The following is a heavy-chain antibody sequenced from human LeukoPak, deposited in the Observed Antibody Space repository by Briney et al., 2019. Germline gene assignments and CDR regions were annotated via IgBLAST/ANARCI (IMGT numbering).Heavy chain of an antibody. CDR1: GGSFSGYY. V-gene: IGHV4-34*01. Sequence: SETLSLTCAVYGGSFSGYYWSWIRQPPGKGLEWIGEINHSGSTNYNPSLKSRVTISVDTSKNQFSLKLSSVTAADTAVYYCARRLVENAFDIWGQGTVVTVSS. D-gene: IGHD5-24*01. CDR3: ARRLVENAFDI. CDR2: INHSGST. J-gene: IGHJ3*02.